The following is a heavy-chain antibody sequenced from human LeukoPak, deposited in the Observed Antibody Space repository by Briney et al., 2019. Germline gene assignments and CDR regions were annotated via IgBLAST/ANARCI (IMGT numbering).Heavy chain of an antibody. CDR1: GGSISSGGYS. CDR2: IYHSGTT. V-gene: IGHV4-30-2*01. CDR3: ASGNTGYDRDAFDI. Sequence: SETLSLTCAVSGGSISSGGYSWSWVRQPPGEGLEWVGYIYHSGTTYYNPSLQSRVTISLDRSKNQFSLKLSSMTAADTAVYYCASGNTGYDRDAFDIWGQGTMVTVSS. J-gene: IGHJ3*02. D-gene: IGHD5-12*01.